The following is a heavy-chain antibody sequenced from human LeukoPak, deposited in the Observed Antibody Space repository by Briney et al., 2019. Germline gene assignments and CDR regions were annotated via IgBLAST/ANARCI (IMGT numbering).Heavy chain of an antibody. J-gene: IGHJ4*02. Sequence: GGSLRLSCAASRLTFSNYAMHWVRQAPGKGLEWVAIISYDGSNKYYADSVKGRFTISRDNSKNTLYLQMNSLRADDTAVYYCARGRSGSHHFDSWGQGTLVTVPS. V-gene: IGHV3-30*04. CDR1: RLTFSNYA. CDR2: ISYDGSNK. D-gene: IGHD3-10*01. CDR3: ARGRSGSHHFDS.